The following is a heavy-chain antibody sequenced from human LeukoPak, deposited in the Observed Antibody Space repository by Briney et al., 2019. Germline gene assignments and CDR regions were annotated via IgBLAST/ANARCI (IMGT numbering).Heavy chain of an antibody. D-gene: IGHD5-24*01. CDR2: IIPIFSIA. CDR3: AREGRDAFDAFDI. V-gene: IGHV1-69*04. Sequence: SVKVSCKASGGTFSSYAISWVRQAPGQGLEWMGRIIPIFSIANYAQKFQGRVTITADKSTSTAYMELSSLRSEDTAVYYCAREGRDAFDAFDIWGQGTMVTVSS. CDR1: GGTFSSYA. J-gene: IGHJ3*02.